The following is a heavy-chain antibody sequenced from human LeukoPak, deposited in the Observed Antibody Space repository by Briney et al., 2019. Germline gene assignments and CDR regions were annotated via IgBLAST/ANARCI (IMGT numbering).Heavy chain of an antibody. CDR3: VRELISSRAAFDT. CDR1: GGSLNDYL. Sequence: SETLCLTCAVYGGSLNDYLWSWIRQPPGQGLEWIGEVGHTGTTNYNPSLKSRVIISVDTSKNQFSLKLTSATAADTAVYFCVRELISSRAAFDTWGQGTVVTVSS. V-gene: IGHV4-34*01. D-gene: IGHD3-10*01. CDR2: VGHTGTT. J-gene: IGHJ3*02.